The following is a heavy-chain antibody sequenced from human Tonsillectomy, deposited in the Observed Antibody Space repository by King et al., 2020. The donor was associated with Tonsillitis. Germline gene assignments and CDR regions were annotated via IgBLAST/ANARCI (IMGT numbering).Heavy chain of an antibody. CDR3: VREQVAGPGYWYFDL. J-gene: IGHJ2*01. Sequence: VQLVESGGGLVKPGGSLRLSCAASGFRFSDHYMNWIRQAPGKGLEWVSYISSSRSYTNYADSVKGRFTISRDNAKNSLYLQINSLRAEDTAGYYCVREQVAGPGYWYFDLWGRGTLVTFSS. CDR1: GFRFSDHY. CDR2: ISSSRSYT. D-gene: IGHD6-19*01. V-gene: IGHV3-11*05.